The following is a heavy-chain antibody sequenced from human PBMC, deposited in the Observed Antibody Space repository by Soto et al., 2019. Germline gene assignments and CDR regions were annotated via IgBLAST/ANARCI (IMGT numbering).Heavy chain of an antibody. CDR1: GFTFSSYS. Sequence: EVQLVESGGGLVQPGGSLRLSCAASGFTFSSYSMNWVRQAPGKGLEGVSYISSSSSTIYYADSVKGRFTISRDNAKNSLYLQMNSLRDEDTAVYYCARVGYDSSGYSLENDYWGQGTLVTVSS. J-gene: IGHJ4*02. CDR3: ARVGYDSSGYSLENDY. D-gene: IGHD3-22*01. V-gene: IGHV3-48*02. CDR2: ISSSSSTI.